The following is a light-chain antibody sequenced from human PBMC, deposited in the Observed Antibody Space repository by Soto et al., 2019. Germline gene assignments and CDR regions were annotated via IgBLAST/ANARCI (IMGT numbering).Light chain of an antibody. Sequence: DIVMTQSPLSLPVTPGEPASISCRSSQSLLHSNGYNYLDWYRQKPGQSPQLLIYLGSNRASGAPDRFRGRGSGTDFTLKISRVKAEDVGVYYCMQALQTPYTFCQGTKLEIK. CDR1: QSLLHSNGYNY. CDR2: LGS. V-gene: IGKV2-28*01. J-gene: IGKJ2*01. CDR3: MQALQTPYT.